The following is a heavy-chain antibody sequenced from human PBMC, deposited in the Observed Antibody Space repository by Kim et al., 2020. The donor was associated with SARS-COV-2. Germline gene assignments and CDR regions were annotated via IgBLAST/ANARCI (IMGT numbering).Heavy chain of an antibody. CDR2: INHSGST. CDR1: GGSFSGYY. J-gene: IGHJ3*02. V-gene: IGHV4-34*01. Sequence: SETLSLTCAVYGGSFSGYYWSWIRQPPGKGLEWIGEINHSGSTNYNPSLKSRVTISVDTSKNQFSLKLSSVTAADTAVYYCARIKGRITGKAFDIWDQGTMVTVSS. CDR3: ARIKGRITGKAFDI. D-gene: IGHD1-20*01.